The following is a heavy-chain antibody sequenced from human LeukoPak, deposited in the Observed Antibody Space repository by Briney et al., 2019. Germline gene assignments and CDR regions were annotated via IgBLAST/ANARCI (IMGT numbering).Heavy chain of an antibody. V-gene: IGHV1-2*02. CDR2: INPNSGGT. J-gene: IGHJ6*03. CDR1: GGTFSSYA. CDR3: ARPRSNYYYMDV. Sequence: ASVKVSCKASGGTFSSYAISWVRQAPGQGLEWMGRINPNSGGTNYAQKFQGRVTMTRDTSISTAYMELSRLRSDDTAVYYCARPRSNYYYMDVWGKGTTVTVSS.